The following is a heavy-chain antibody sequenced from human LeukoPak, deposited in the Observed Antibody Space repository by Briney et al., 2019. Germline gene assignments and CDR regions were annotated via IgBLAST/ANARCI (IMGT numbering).Heavy chain of an antibody. V-gene: IGHV5-51*01. Sequence: GESLKISCKASGYSFTTYWIGWVRQMPGKGLEWMGIIYPGDSDTRYSPSFQGQVTISADKSINTAYLQWRSLKASDTAMYYCARSGVPGAMTWFDPWDQGTLVTVSS. D-gene: IGHD2-2*01. CDR3: ARSGVPGAMTWFDP. CDR2: IYPGDSDT. CDR1: GYSFTTYW. J-gene: IGHJ5*02.